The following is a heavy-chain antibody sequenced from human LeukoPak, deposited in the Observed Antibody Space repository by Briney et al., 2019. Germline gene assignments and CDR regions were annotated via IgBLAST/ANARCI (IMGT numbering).Heavy chain of an antibody. CDR1: GVSLSGYH. Sequence: PSETLSLTCAVYGVSLSGYHWSWIRQPPGEGLEWIGEINHSGSTNYNPSLKTRVTISVAKSKNQFSLRLSSVTAADTAVHYCARLRPWGIAAPSIKLFDYWGQGTLVTVSS. J-gene: IGHJ4*02. V-gene: IGHV4-34*01. CDR2: INHSGST. D-gene: IGHD6-13*01. CDR3: ARLRPWGIAAPSIKLFDY.